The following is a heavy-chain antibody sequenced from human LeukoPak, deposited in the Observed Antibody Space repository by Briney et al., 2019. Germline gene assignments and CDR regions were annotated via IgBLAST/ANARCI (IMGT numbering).Heavy chain of an antibody. CDR1: GNSISNNW. V-gene: IGHV4/OR15-8*01. CDR2: IFHRGIP. D-gene: IGHD3-16*02. J-gene: IGHJ6*03. CDR3: ARVMGASWFFYLDV. Sequence: SETLSLTCDVSGNSISNNWWSWVRQSPGKGLEWIGEIFHRGIPNYNPSFESRVTMSVDTSKNQLSLNLNSVTAADTAVYYCARVMGASWFFYLDVWGKGTTVTVSS.